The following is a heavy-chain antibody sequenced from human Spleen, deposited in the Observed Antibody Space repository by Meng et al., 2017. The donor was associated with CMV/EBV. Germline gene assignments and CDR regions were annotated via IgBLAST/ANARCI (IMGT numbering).Heavy chain of an antibody. J-gene: IGHJ4*02. CDR1: GGSVSSGSYY. CDR3: ARGQPEAVVPAAAASYFDY. CDR2: IYYSGAT. Sequence: GSLRLSCTVSGGSVSSGSYYWSWIRQPPGKGLEWIGYIYYSGATTYNPSLKSRVTISVDTSNNQFSLRLSSVTAADTALYYCARGQPEAVVPAAAASYFDYWGQGMLVTVSS. V-gene: IGHV4-61*01. D-gene: IGHD2-2*01.